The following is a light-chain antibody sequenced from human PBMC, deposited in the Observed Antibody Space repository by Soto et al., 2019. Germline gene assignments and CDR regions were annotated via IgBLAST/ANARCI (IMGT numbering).Light chain of an antibody. CDR2: GAS. J-gene: IGKJ1*01. CDR3: LQYGSSPWT. CDR1: QSVSSSY. Sequence: IVLTQSPGTLSLSPGDRATLSFRASQSVSSSYLAWYQQKPGQAPRLLIYGASSRATGIPDRFSGSGSETDFTLTISRLEPEDFAMYYCLQYGSSPWTFGQGTKVDIK. V-gene: IGKV3-20*01.